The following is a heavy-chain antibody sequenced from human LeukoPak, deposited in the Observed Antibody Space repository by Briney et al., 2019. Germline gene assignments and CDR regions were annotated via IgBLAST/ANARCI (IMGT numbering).Heavy chain of an antibody. CDR1: GGTFSSYA. CDR2: IIPIFGTA. J-gene: IGHJ4*02. Sequence: AVKVSCKASGGTFSSYATSWVRQAPGQGLEWMGGIIPIFGTANYAQKFQGRVTITADESTSTAYMELSSLRSEDTAVYYCASVLRLGELSLNYWGQGTLVTVSS. V-gene: IGHV1-69*01. D-gene: IGHD3-16*02. CDR3: ASVLRLGELSLNY.